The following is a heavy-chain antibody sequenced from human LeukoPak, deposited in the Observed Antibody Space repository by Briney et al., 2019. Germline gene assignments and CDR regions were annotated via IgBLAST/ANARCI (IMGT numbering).Heavy chain of an antibody. CDR3: ARAPERWYSYGSYTYYYMDV. Sequence: SETLSLTCTVSADSIRSYYWNWIRQPPGKGLEWIGSISYSGGTNYNPSLESRVTISLDTPKNQISLKLSSVTAADTTVYYCARAPERWYSYGSYTYYYMDVWGKGTTVTVS. CDR1: ADSIRSYY. CDR2: ISYSGGT. V-gene: IGHV4-59*01. D-gene: IGHD5-18*01. J-gene: IGHJ6*03.